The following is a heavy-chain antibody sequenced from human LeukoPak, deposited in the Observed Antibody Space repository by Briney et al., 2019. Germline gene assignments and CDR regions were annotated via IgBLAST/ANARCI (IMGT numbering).Heavy chain of an antibody. CDR3: ARDSGLGRSYGMDV. Sequence: GGSLRLSCAASGFTFSSYSMNWVRQAPGKGLEWVSSISSSSSYIYYADSVKGRFTISRGNAKNSLYLQMNSLRAEDTAVYYCARDSGLGRSYGMDVWGQGTTVTVSS. D-gene: IGHD3-10*01. V-gene: IGHV3-21*01. CDR1: GFTFSSYS. CDR2: ISSSSSYI. J-gene: IGHJ6*02.